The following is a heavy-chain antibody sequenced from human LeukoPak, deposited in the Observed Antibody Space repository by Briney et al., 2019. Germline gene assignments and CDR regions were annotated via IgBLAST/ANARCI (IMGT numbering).Heavy chain of an antibody. Sequence: GGSLRLSCEASGFTFSNYWMSWVRQTPGKGLEWVANIKEDGSEKNYVDSVKGRFTLSRDNAKNSLYLQMNSLRAEDTAVYYCARDPANYYYYGMDVWGQGTTVTVSS. J-gene: IGHJ6*02. V-gene: IGHV3-7*01. D-gene: IGHD6-25*01. CDR3: ARDPANYYYYGMDV. CDR1: GFTFSNYW. CDR2: IKEDGSEK.